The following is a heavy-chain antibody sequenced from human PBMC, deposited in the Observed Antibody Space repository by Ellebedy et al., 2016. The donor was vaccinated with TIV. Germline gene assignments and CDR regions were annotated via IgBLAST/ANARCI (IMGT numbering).Heavy chain of an antibody. CDR1: GFTFSDYY. CDR2: ISSSSSTI. D-gene: IGHD6-13*01. Sequence: GGSLRLSXAASGFTFSDYYMSWIRQAPGKGLEWVSYISSSSSTIYYADSVKGRFTISRDNAKNSLYLQMNSLRAEDTAVYYCARKYSSSWYEFNGWFDPWGQGTLVTVSS. CDR3: ARKYSSSWYEFNGWFDP. J-gene: IGHJ5*02. V-gene: IGHV3-11*04.